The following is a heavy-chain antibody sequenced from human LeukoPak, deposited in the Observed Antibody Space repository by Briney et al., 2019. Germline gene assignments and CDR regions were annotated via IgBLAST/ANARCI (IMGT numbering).Heavy chain of an antibody. D-gene: IGHD2-2*01. J-gene: IGHJ6*02. Sequence: SGTLSLTCAVSGGSISSSNWWSWVRQPPGKGLEWIGEIYHSGSTNYNPSLKSRVTISVDKSKNQFSLKLSSVTAADTAVYYCARMAFPDIVVVPAAIAQGYGMDVWGQGITVTVSS. CDR3: ARMAFPDIVVVPAAIAQGYGMDV. CDR1: GGSISSSNW. CDR2: IYHSGST. V-gene: IGHV4-4*02.